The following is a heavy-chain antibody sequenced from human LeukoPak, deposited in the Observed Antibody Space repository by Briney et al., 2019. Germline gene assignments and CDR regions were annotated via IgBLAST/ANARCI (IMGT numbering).Heavy chain of an antibody. CDR3: ARADPYYSMIVDAFDI. D-gene: IGHD3-22*01. J-gene: IGHJ3*02. CDR1: GGSFSGYY. CDR2: INHSGST. Sequence: SETLSLTCAVYGGSFSGYYWSWIRQPPGKGLEWIGEINHSGSTNYDLSLKSRVTISVDTSKNQFSLKLSSVTAADTAVYYCARADPYYSMIVDAFDIWGQGTMVTVSS. V-gene: IGHV4-34*01.